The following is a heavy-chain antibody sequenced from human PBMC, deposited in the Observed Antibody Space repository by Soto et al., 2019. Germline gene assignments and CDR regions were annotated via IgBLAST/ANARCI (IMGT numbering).Heavy chain of an antibody. D-gene: IGHD4-4*01. CDR2: IDPSDSYT. CDR3: ARREYSNLPYYYGMDV. CDR1: GYSFTSYW. J-gene: IGHJ6*02. V-gene: IGHV5-10-1*01. Sequence: PGESLKISCKGSGYSFTSYWISWVRQMPGKGLEWMGRIDPSDSYTNYSPSFQGHVTISADKSISTAYLQWSSLKASDTAMYYCARREYSNLPYYYGMDVWGQGTTVTVSS.